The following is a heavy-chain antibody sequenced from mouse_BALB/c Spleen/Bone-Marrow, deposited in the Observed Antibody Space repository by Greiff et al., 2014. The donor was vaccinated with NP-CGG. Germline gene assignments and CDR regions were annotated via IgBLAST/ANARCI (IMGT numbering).Heavy chain of an antibody. CDR1: GYTFSSYW. CDR2: ILPGSGGT. V-gene: IGHV1-9*01. J-gene: IGHJ4*01. D-gene: IGHD2-1*01. Sequence: VKLMESGAELMEPGASVKISCKATGYTFSSYWIEWVKQRPGHGLEWIGEILPGSGGTNYNEKFKGKATFTADTSSNTAYMQLSSLTSEDSAVYYCARWGGNYEGYAMDCWGQGTSVTVSS. CDR3: ARWGGNYEGYAMDC.